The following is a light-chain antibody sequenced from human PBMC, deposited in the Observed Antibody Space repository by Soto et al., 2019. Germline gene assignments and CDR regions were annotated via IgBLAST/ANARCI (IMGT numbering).Light chain of an antibody. V-gene: IGLV1-47*01. J-gene: IGLJ2*01. Sequence: QAVVTQPPSASGTPGQRVNISCSGSSSNIGSNYVYWYQQLPGTAPKLLIYRNNQRPSGVPDRFSGSKSGTSASLAISGLRSEDEADYYCAAWDDSLSGRVFGGGTKVTVL. CDR3: AAWDDSLSGRV. CDR1: SSNIGSNY. CDR2: RNN.